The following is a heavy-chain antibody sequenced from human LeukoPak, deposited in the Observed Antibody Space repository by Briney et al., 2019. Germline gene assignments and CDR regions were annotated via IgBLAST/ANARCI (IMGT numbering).Heavy chain of an antibody. J-gene: IGHJ6*03. Sequence: PSETLSLTCTVSGASLSVSGRNWGWVRQPPGKGLEWIASIYYSGSTYYNPSLKSRATISVDTSKNQFSLKLSSVTAADTAVYYCARHLDGYNYYYYYYMDVWGKGTTVTVSS. CDR1: GASLSVSGRN. CDR3: ARHLDGYNYYYYYYMDV. V-gene: IGHV4-39*01. CDR2: IYYSGST. D-gene: IGHD5-24*01.